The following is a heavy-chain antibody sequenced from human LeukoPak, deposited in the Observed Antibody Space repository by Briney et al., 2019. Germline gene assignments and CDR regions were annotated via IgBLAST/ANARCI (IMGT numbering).Heavy chain of an antibody. CDR3: ARNSIAVAGTYFDY. D-gene: IGHD6-19*01. V-gene: IGHV3-48*01. CDR2: ISSSSSTI. CDR1: GFTFSSYS. Sequence: GGSLRLSCAASGFTFSSYSMNWVRQAPGKGLEWVPYISSSSSTIYYADSVKGRFTISRDNAKNSLYLQMNSLRAEDTAVYYCARNSIAVAGTYFDYWGQGTLVTVSS. J-gene: IGHJ4*02.